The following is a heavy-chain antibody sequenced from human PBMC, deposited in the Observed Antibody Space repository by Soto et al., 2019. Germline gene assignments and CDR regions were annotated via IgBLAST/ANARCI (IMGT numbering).Heavy chain of an antibody. CDR2: INHSGST. D-gene: IGHD5-12*01. CDR1: GGSFSGYY. CDR3: ARFGGLRLPHYYYYGMDV. V-gene: IGHV4-34*01. Sequence: QVQLQQWGAGLLKPSETLSLTCAVYGGSFSGYYWSWIRQPPGKGLEWIGEINHSGSTNYNPSLKSRVTISVDTSKNQFSLKLSSVTAADTAVYYCARFGGLRLPHYYYYGMDVWGQGTTVTVSS. J-gene: IGHJ6*02.